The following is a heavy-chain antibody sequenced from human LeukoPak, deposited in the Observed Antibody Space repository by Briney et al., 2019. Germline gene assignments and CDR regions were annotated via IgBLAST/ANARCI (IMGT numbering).Heavy chain of an antibody. V-gene: IGHV3-30*02. CDR1: GFTFSSYG. D-gene: IGHD5-24*01. J-gene: IGHJ4*02. Sequence: GGSLRLSCAASGFTFSSYGMHWVRQAPGKGLEWVAFIRYDGSNKYYADSVKGRLTISRDNSKNTLYLQMNSLRAEDTAVYYCAKDGMATLNDYFDYWGQGTLVTVSS. CDR2: IRYDGSNK. CDR3: AKDGMATLNDYFDY.